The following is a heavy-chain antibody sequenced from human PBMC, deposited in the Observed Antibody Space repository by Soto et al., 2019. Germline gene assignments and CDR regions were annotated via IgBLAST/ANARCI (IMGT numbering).Heavy chain of an antibody. CDR1: GGSISSSSYY. J-gene: IGHJ6*03. V-gene: IGHV4-39*01. D-gene: IGHD2-15*01. CDR3: ARLSATSHYYYYYMVV. CDR2: IYYSGST. Sequence: SETLSLTCTVSGGSISSSSYYWGWIRQPPGKGLEWIGSIYYSGSTYYNPSLKSRVTISVDTSKNQFSLKLSSVTAADTAVYYCARLSATSHYYYYYMVVWGKGTKVPVSS.